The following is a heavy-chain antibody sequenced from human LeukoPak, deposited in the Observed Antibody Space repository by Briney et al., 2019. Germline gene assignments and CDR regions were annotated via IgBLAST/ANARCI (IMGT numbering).Heavy chain of an antibody. D-gene: IGHD3-16*01. J-gene: IGHJ3*02. CDR1: GFTFSSYE. V-gene: IGHV3-48*03. CDR3: AGDRGDDYIPGGAFDI. Sequence: GGSLRLSCAASGFTFSSYEMNWVRQAPGKGLEWVSYISSSGSTIYYADSVKGRFTFSRDNAKNSLYLQMNSLRAEDTAVYFCAGDRGDDYIPGGAFDIWGQGTMVTVSS. CDR2: ISSSGSTI.